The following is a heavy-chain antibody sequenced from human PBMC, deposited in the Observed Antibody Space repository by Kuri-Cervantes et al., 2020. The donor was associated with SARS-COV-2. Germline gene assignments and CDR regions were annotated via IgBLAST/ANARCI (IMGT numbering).Heavy chain of an antibody. CDR1: GGSISSSSYY. V-gene: IGHV4-39*01. CDR2: IYYSGST. D-gene: IGHD3-10*01. CDR3: ARQKGGEVDY. Sequence: GSLRLSCTVSGGSISSSSYYWGWIRQPPGKGLEWIGSIYYSGSTYYNPSLKSRVTISVDTSKNQFSLKLSSVTAADTAVYYCARQKGGEVDYWGQGTLVTVSS. J-gene: IGHJ4*02.